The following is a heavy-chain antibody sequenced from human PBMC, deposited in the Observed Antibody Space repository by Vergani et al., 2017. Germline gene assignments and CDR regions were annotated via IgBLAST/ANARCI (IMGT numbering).Heavy chain of an antibody. J-gene: IGHJ4*02. CDR2: IYYSGST. D-gene: IGHD1-26*01. Sequence: QVQLQESGPGLVKPSQTQSLTCTVSGGSISSGGYYWSWIRQHPGKGLEWIGYIYYSGSTYYNPSLKSRVTISVDTSKNQFSLKLSSVTAADTAVYYCARGRVGATEFDYWGQGTLVTVSS. V-gene: IGHV4-31*03. CDR3: ARGRVGATEFDY. CDR1: GGSISSGGYY.